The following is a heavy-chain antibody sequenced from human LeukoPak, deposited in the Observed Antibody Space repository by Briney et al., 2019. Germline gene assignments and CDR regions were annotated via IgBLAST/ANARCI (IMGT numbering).Heavy chain of an antibody. CDR3: ARQYSSSSGYFDY. J-gene: IGHJ4*02. CDR2: IYYSGST. V-gene: IGHV4-59*08. D-gene: IGHD6-6*01. CDR1: GGYISSYY. Sequence: SETLSLTCNVSGGYISSYYWSWIRQPPGKGLEWIGYIYYSGSTNCNPSLKSRLTISVDTSKSQFSLKLSFVTAADTAVYYCARQYSSSSGYFDYWGQGTLVTVSS.